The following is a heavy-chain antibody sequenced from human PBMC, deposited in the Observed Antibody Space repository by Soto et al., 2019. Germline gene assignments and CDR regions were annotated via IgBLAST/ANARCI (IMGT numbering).Heavy chain of an antibody. CDR1: DDSISSYY. J-gene: IGHJ4*02. D-gene: IGHD1-1*01. CDR3: ARVQFVEKGIDY. Sequence: SETLSLTCSVPDDSISSYYWRWVRQPPGKGLQWIGYVFYRGGTAYNPSLKSRVTISLGMSKKQFSLNLNSVTAADTAAYFCARVQFVEKGIDYWGQGTLVTVSS. V-gene: IGHV4-59*01. CDR2: VFYRGGT.